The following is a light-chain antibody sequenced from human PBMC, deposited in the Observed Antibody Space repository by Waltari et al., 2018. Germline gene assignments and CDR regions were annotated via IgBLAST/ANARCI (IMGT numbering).Light chain of an antibody. CDR1: ESIASNY. CDR2: DTS. CDR3: QQYGGSPT. Sequence: ELVLTQSPATLSLSPGQRATLSCGASESIASNYFAWYQHRPGLPPRLLIHDTSMRATGIPDRFSGAGSGTDFTLTISRLEPEDFAVYYCQQYGGSPTFGQGTKVEIK. J-gene: IGKJ1*01. V-gene: IGKV3D-20*01.